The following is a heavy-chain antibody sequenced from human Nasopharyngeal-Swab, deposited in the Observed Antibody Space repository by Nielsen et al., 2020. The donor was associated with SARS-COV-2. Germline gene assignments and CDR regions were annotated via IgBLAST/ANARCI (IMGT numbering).Heavy chain of an antibody. CDR1: GFTFSSYE. CDR2: ISSSGSTV. V-gene: IGHV3-48*03. D-gene: IGHD4-17*01. J-gene: IGHJ4*02. Sequence: GGSLRLSCAASGFTFSSYEMNWVRQAPGKGLEWVSYISSSGSTVYYADSVKGRFTISRDNAKNSLYLQMNSLRAEDTAVYYCAKDPRSNDYGDYFDYWGQGTLVTVSS. CDR3: AKDPRSNDYGDYFDY.